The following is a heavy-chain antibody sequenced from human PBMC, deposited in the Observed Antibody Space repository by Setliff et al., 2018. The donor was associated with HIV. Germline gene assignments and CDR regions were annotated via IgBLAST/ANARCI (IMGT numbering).Heavy chain of an antibody. V-gene: IGHV4-34*01. CDR3: ARPITIFDAFDI. CDR2: INHSGST. J-gene: IGHJ3*02. Sequence: SETLSLTCAVYGETFSGYYWSWIRQTPGKGLEWIGEINHSGSTYYNPSLKSRVTISVDTSKNQFSLKLSSVTAADTAVYYCARPITIFDAFDIWGQGTMVTVSS. CDR1: GETFSGYY. D-gene: IGHD3-3*01.